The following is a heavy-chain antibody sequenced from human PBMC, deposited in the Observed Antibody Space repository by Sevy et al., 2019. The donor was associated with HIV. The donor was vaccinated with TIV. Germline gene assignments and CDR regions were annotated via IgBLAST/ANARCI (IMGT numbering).Heavy chain of an antibody. CDR3: AKDAPDTMIVVVSQFGASDAFDI. D-gene: IGHD3-22*01. J-gene: IGHJ3*02. V-gene: IGHV3-23*01. CDR2: ISGSGGST. Sequence: GGSLRLSCAASGFTFSSYAMSWVRQAPGKGLEWVSAISGSGGSTYYADSVKGRFTISSDNSKNTLYLQMNSLRAEDTAVYYCAKDAPDTMIVVVSQFGASDAFDIWGQGTMVTVSS. CDR1: GFTFSSYA.